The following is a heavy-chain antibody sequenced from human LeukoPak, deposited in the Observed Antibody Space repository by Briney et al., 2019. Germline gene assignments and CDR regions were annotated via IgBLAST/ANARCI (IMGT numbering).Heavy chain of an antibody. CDR3: ATDLRYSGD. D-gene: IGHD1-26*01. J-gene: IGHJ4*02. V-gene: IGHV1-24*01. CDR1: GYTLTELS. CDR2: FDPEDGET. Sequence: ASVKVSCKVSGYTLTELSMHWVRQAPGKGLEWMGGFDPEDGETIYAQKFQGRVTMTGDTSTDTAYMELSSLRSEDTAVYYCATDLRYSGDWGQGTLVTVSS.